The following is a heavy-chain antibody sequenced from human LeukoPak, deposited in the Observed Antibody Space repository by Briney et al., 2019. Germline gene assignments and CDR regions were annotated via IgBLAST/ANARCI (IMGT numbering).Heavy chain of an antibody. CDR1: GFTFSSYE. D-gene: IGHD5-18*01. V-gene: IGHV3-48*03. CDR3: AREGTAMVSFDY. Sequence: GGSLRLSCAASGFTFSSYEMKWVRQAPGKGLEWVSYISSGGNTIFYAHSVKGRFTISRDNAKNSLYLQMNSLRAEDTAVYYCAREGTAMVSFDYWGQGTLVTVSS. CDR2: ISSGGNTI. J-gene: IGHJ4*02.